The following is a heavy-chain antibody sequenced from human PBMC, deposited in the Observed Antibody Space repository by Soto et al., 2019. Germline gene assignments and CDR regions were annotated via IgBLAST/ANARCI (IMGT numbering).Heavy chain of an antibody. V-gene: IGHV3-9*01. CDR3: AKDTGPLSIAARRVGLDY. J-gene: IGHJ4*02. Sequence: EVQLVESGGGLVQPGRSLRLSCAASGFTFDDYAMHWVRQAPGKGLEWVSGISWNSGSIGYADSVKGRFTISRDNAKNSLYLQMNSLRAEDTALYYCAKDTGPLSIAARRVGLDYWGQGTLVTVSS. CDR2: ISWNSGSI. D-gene: IGHD6-6*01. CDR1: GFTFDDYA.